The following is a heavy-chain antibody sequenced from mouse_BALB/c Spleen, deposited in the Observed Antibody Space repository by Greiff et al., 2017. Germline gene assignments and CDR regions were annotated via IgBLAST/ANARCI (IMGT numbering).Heavy chain of an antibody. J-gene: IGHJ4*01. V-gene: IGHV3-2*02. D-gene: IGHD2-1*01. CDR3: ARYYYGNYGAMDY. CDR2: ISYSGST. Sequence: EVQLVESGPGLVKPSQSLSLTCTVTGYSITSDYAWNWIRQFPGNKLEWMGYISYSGSTSYNPSLKSRISITRDTSKNQFFLQLNSVTTEDTATYYCARYYYGNYGAMDYWGQGTSVTVSS. CDR1: GYSITSDYA.